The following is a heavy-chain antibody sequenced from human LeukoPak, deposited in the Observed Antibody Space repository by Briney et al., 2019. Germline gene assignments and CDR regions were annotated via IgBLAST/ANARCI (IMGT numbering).Heavy chain of an antibody. CDR3: AREKVYGSGFDY. Sequence: SETLSLTCTVSGGSISSYYWSWIRQPPGKGLEWIGYIYYSGSTNYNPSLKSRITISVDTSKNQFSLKLSSVTAADTAVYYCAREKVYGSGFDYWGQGTLVTVSS. D-gene: IGHD3-10*01. CDR2: IYYSGST. J-gene: IGHJ4*02. V-gene: IGHV4-59*12. CDR1: GGSISSYY.